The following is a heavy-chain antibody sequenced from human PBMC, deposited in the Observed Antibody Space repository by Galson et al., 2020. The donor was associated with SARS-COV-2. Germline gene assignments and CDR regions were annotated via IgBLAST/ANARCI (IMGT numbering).Heavy chain of an antibody. J-gene: IGHJ5*01. CDR3: ARAWGYYVDSRWDS. CDR2: IFGDEST. V-gene: IGHV3-53*05. CDR1: GLNIGTHY. Sequence: GESLKIPCEAPGLNIGTHYMNWVRRAPGKGLEWVSIIFGDESTYYADSVRGRFTISRDNSKNILYLQMNNLKVEDSAVYYCARAWGYYVDSRWDSWGQGSLVTVSS. D-gene: IGHD3-22*01.